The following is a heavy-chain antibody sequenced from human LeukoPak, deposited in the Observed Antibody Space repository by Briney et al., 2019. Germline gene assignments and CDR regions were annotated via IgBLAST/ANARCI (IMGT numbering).Heavy chain of an antibody. V-gene: IGHV3-23*01. D-gene: IGHD6-19*01. CDR3: AKTTAGNSSGRNPGWPVDY. CDR2: ISDTGVDT. Sequence: GGSLRLSCAASGFTFSTHPMSWARQAPGKGLEWVSTISDTGVDTFYANSVKGRFTIFRDNSKNTLYLQMDSLRAEDTAVYYCAKTTAGNSSGRNPGWPVDYWGQGTLVTVSS. CDR1: GFTFSTHP. J-gene: IGHJ4*02.